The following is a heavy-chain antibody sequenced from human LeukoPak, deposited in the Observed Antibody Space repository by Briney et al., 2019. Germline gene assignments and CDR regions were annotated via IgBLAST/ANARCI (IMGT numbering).Heavy chain of an antibody. CDR3: ARQIAVAGEWAFDI. V-gene: IGHV4-39*01. CDR1: GGSISSGSYF. D-gene: IGHD6-19*01. Sequence: PSETLSLTRTVSGGSISSGSYFWIWIRQPPGMGLEWIGSINYRGGTYYNPSLKSRVTISVDTSKNQFSLKLSSVTAADTALYYCARQIAVAGEWAFDIWGQGTMVTVSS. J-gene: IGHJ3*02. CDR2: INYRGGT.